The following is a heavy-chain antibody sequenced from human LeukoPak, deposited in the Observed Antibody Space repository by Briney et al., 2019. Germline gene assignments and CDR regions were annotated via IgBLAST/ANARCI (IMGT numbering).Heavy chain of an antibody. V-gene: IGHV5-51*01. CDR3: ARRAIAAASHWFDP. J-gene: IGHJ5*02. CDR1: GYNFIGYR. Sequence: GESLKISCKGSGYNFIGYRIVWVRQMPGKGLEWMGFIYPADSDTRYSPSFQGQVTISADKSISTAYLQWSSLKASDTAMYYCARRAIAAASHWFDPWGQGTLVTVSS. D-gene: IGHD6-13*01. CDR2: IYPADSDT.